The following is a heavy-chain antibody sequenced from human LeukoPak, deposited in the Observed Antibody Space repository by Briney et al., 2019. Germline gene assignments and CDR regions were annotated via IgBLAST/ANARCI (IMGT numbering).Heavy chain of an antibody. J-gene: IGHJ3*02. V-gene: IGHV3-30*18. CDR3: AKDGSYYDSSGYYYDAFDI. Sequence: GGSLRLSCAASGFTFSSYGMHWVRQAPGKGLEWVAVISYDGSNKYYAGSVKGRFTISRDNSKHTLYLQMNSLRAEDTAVYYCAKDGSYYDSSGYYYDAFDIWGQGTMVTVSS. D-gene: IGHD3-22*01. CDR1: GFTFSSYG. CDR2: ISYDGSNK.